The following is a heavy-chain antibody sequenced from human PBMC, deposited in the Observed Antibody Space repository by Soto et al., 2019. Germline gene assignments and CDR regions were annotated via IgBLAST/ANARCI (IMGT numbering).Heavy chain of an antibody. J-gene: IGHJ4*02. V-gene: IGHV3-73*01. CDR3: TRPGPGRYDSSGAPPHYFDY. D-gene: IGHD3-22*01. Sequence: GGSLRLSCAASGFTFSGSAMHWVRQASGKGLEWVGRIRSKANSYATAYAASVKGRFTISRDDSKNTAYLQMNSLKTEDTAVYYCTRPGPGRYDSSGAPPHYFDYWGQGTLVTVSS. CDR2: IRSKANSYAT. CDR1: GFTFSGSA.